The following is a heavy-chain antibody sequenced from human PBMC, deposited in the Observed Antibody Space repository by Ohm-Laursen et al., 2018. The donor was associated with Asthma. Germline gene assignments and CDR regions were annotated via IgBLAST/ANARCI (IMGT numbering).Heavy chain of an antibody. CDR1: GGSISNYY. Sequence: TLSLTCTVSGGSISNYYWSWIRQPPGKGLEWIGYIYYSGSTNYNPSLKSRVTISVDTSKNQFSLRLSSVTAADTAFYYCARVMITFGGFIVPLYYFDYWGQGTLVTVSS. CDR3: ARVMITFGGFIVPLYYFDY. V-gene: IGHV4-59*01. D-gene: IGHD3-16*02. J-gene: IGHJ4*02. CDR2: IYYSGST.